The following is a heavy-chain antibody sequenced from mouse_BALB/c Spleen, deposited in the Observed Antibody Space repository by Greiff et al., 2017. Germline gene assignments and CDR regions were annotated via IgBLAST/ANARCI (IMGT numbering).Heavy chain of an antibody. CDR3: ARSNREATWFAY. CDR1: GFTFSSFG. J-gene: IGHJ3*01. CDR2: ISSGSSTI. D-gene: IGHD4-1*01. V-gene: IGHV5-17*02. Sequence: EVMLVESGGGLVQPGGSRKLSCAASGFTFSSFGMHWVRQAPEKGLEWVAYISSGSSTIYYADTVKGRFTISRDNPKNTLFLQMTSLRSEDTAMYYCARSNREATWFAYWGQGTLVTVSA.